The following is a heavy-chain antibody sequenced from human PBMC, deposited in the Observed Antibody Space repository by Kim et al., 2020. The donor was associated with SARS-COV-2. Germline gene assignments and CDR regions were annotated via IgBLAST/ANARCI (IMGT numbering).Heavy chain of an antibody. CDR2: IIPIFGTA. D-gene: IGHD2-21*01. J-gene: IGHJ3*02. V-gene: IGHV1-69*13. CDR1: GGTFSSYA. Sequence: SVKVSCKASGGTFSSYAISWVRQAPGQGLEWMGGIIPIFGTANYAQKFQGRVTITADESTSTAYMELSSLRSEDTAVYYCARDDDRDKSSLRAFDIWGQGTMVTVSS. CDR3: ARDDDRDKSSLRAFDI.